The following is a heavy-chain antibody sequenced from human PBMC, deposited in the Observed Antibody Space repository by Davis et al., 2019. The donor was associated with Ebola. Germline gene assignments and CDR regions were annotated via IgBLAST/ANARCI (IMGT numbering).Heavy chain of an antibody. CDR2: IYYSGTT. CDR1: GGSMRYYH. Sequence: SETLSLTCSVSGGSMRYYHWSWIRQSPGKRLEWIGYIYYSGTTNYNPALKRRVTMSLDTSKNQFSLKLSSVTAADTAVYYCARVAVGKDYYYYGMDVWGKGTTVTVSS. V-gene: IGHV4-59*12. D-gene: IGHD1-26*01. J-gene: IGHJ6*04. CDR3: ARVAVGKDYYYYGMDV.